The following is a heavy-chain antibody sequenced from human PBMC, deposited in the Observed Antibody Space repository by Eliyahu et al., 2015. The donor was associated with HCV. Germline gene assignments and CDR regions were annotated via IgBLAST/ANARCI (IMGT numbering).Heavy chain of an antibody. D-gene: IGHD6-19*01. CDR3: AKDGSSGWFRGNWFDP. V-gene: IGHV3-9*01. CDR2: ISWNSGSI. J-gene: IGHJ5*02. CDR1: GFXFDDYA. Sequence: EVQLVESGGGLVQPGRSLRLSCAASGFXFDDYAMHWVRQAPGKGLGWVSGISWNSGSIGYADSVKGRFTISRDNAKNSLYLQMNSLRAEDTALYYCAKDGSSGWFRGNWFDPWGQGTLVTVSS.